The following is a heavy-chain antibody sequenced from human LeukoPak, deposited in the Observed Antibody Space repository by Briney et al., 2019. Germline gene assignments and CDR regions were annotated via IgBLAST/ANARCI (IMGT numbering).Heavy chain of an antibody. J-gene: IGHJ4*02. V-gene: IGHV4-30-4*08. D-gene: IGHD3-3*01. CDR3: ARDLTYYDFWSGYYTGMGLYDY. Sequence: PSQTLSLTCTVSGGSISSGDYYWSWLRQPPGTGLEWIGYIYYSGSTYYNPTLKIRVTISVDTSKYQFYLKLSSVTAADTAVYYCARDLTYYDFWSGYYTGMGLYDYWGQGTLVTVSS. CDR2: IYYSGST. CDR1: GGSISSGDYY.